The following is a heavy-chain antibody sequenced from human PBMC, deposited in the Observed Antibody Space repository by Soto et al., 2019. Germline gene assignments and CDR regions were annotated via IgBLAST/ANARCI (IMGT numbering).Heavy chain of an antibody. V-gene: IGHV1-46*01. CDR3: ASPLSHYYYYGMDV. Sequence: ASVKVSCKXSGYTFTSYYMHWVRQAPGQGLEWMGIINPSGGSTSYAQKFQGRVTVTRDTSTSTVYMELSSLRSEDTAVYYCASPLSHYYYYGMDVWGQGTTVTVSS. J-gene: IGHJ6*02. CDR1: GYTFTSYY. CDR2: INPSGGST.